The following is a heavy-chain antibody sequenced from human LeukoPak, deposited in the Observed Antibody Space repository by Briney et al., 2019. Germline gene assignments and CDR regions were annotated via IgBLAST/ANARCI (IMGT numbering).Heavy chain of an antibody. J-gene: IGHJ4*02. CDR1: GGPISSYY. CDR3: ARGTKVWAAAGTPIDY. CDR2: IFYSGST. V-gene: IGHV4-59*01. Sequence: SETLSLTCTVSGGPISSYYWSWIRQPPGKGLEWIGYIFYSGSTNYSPSLKSRVTISVDTSRNQFSLKLSSVTAADTAVYYCARGTKVWAAAGTPIDYWGQGTLVTVSS. D-gene: IGHD6-13*01.